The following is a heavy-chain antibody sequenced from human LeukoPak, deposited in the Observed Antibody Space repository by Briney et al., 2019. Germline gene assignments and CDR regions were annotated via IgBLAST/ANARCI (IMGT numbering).Heavy chain of an antibody. CDR1: GGTFSSYA. J-gene: IGHJ4*02. CDR2: IIPIFGTA. D-gene: IGHD3-10*01. V-gene: IGHV1-69*13. CDR3: ARDRDGDRFDY. Sequence: ASVKVSCKASGGTFSSYAISWVRQAPGQGLEWTGGIIPIFGTANYAQKFQGRVTITADESTSTAYMELSSLRSEDTAVYYCARDRDGDRFDYWGQGTLVTVSS.